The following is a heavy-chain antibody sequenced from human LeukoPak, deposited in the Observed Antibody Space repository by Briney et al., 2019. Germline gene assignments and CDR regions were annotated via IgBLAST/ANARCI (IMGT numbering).Heavy chain of an antibody. CDR3: ARDPAPDTAFGYFDY. D-gene: IGHD1-14*01. J-gene: IGHJ4*02. CDR2: IFPIFGTA. CDR1: GDTFSSYA. Sequence: ASVKVSCKASGDTFSSYAVSWVRQAPGQGLEWMGGIFPIFGTANYAQRFQGRVTITADESTSTAYMGLSSLRSEDTAVYYCARDPAPDTAFGYFDYWGQGTLVTVSS. V-gene: IGHV1-69*13.